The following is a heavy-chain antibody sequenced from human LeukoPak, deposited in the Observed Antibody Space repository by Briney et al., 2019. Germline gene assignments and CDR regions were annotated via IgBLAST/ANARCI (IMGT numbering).Heavy chain of an antibody. V-gene: IGHV5-51*01. CDR1: GYSFTSYW. Sequence: GESLKISCKGSGYSFTSYWIGWVRQMPGKGLEWMGIIYPGDSDTRYSPSFQGQVTISADKSISTAYLQWSSLKASDTAMYYCARGLDADYYDSSGYYFKGPNYFDYWGQGTLVTVSS. D-gene: IGHD3-22*01. J-gene: IGHJ4*02. CDR3: ARGLDADYYDSSGYYFKGPNYFDY. CDR2: IYPGDSDT.